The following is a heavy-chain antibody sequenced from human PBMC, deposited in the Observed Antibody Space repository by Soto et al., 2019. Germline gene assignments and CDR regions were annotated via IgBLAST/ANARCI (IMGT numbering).Heavy chain of an antibody. CDR1: GGSFSGYY. CDR2: INHSGST. J-gene: IGHJ4*02. V-gene: IGHV4-34*01. CDR3: ARKEGSGSYPNYFDY. Sequence: QVQLQQWGAGLLKPSETLSLTCAVYGGSFSGYYWSWIRQPPGKGLEWIGEINHSGSTNYNPSLKSRVTISVDTSKNQFSLKLSSVTAADTAVYYCARKEGSGSYPNYFDYWGQGTLVTVSS. D-gene: IGHD3-10*01.